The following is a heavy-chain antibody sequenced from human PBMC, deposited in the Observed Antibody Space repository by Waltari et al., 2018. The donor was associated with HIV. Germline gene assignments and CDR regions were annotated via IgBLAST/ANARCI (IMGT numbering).Heavy chain of an antibody. CDR2: ISSNGITA. D-gene: IGHD1-20*01. V-gene: IGHV3-23*01. CDR1: GFAFSNYA. CDR3: AKDLWDLTVIRGAFWFDP. Sequence: EVRLFESGGVLVQPGGSLRLSCAASGFAFSNYAMSWVPHAPGKGLQWVSTISSNGITAYHADSVKGRFTISRDNSKNTLSLQMKSLRVEDTALYFCAKDLWDLTVIRGAFWFDPWGQGTLVTVSS. J-gene: IGHJ5*02.